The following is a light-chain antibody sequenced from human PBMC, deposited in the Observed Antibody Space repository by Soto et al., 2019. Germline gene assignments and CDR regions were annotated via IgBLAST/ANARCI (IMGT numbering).Light chain of an antibody. V-gene: IGKV3-15*01. CDR1: QSISTT. CDR3: QQYNSLVT. Sequence: EIVLTQSPVTLSVSPGERATLSCRASQSISTTLVWYQQKPGQAPRLLIYGASTRATGVPARFSGSGSGTEFTLTISSLQSEDFAFYYCQQYNSLVTFGAGTKVEIK. J-gene: IGKJ4*01. CDR2: GAS.